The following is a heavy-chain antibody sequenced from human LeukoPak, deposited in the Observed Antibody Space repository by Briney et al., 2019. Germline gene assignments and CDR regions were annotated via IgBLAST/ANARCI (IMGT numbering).Heavy chain of an antibody. CDR3: ARSLRVGYYYYYMDV. D-gene: IGHD2-8*02. V-gene: IGHV3-7*01. CDR1: GFTFSSYW. J-gene: IGHJ6*03. CDR2: IKQDGSEK. Sequence: GGSLRLSCAASGFTFSSYWMSWVRQAPGKGLEWVANIKQDGSEKYYVDSVKGRFTISRDNAKNSLYLQMNSLRAEDTAVYYCARSLRVGYYYYYMDVWGKGTTVTVSS.